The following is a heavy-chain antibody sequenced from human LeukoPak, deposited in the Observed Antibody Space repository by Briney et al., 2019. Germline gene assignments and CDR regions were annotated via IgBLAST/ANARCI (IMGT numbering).Heavy chain of an antibody. CDR3: ARAAANSSGYYVVY. D-gene: IGHD3-22*01. CDR2: IYYSGST. V-gene: IGHV4-39*07. Sequence: SETLSLTCTVSGGSISSSSYYWGWIRQPPGKGLEWIGSIYYSGSTYYNPSLKSRVTISVDTSKNQFSLKLSSVTAADTAVYYCARAAANSSGYYVVYWGQGTLVTVSS. CDR1: GGSISSSSYY. J-gene: IGHJ4*02.